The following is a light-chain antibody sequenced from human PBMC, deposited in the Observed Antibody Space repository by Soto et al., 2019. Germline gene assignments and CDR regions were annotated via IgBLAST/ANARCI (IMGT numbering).Light chain of an antibody. Sequence: EIVLTQSPATLSLSPGEAATLSCRASQSVRSYLAWFQQKLGQPPRLLIYDASKRATGIPARFSGSGSGTDFTLTINSLEPGDFAVYYCQQRSDWPITFGQGTRLEI. CDR2: DAS. V-gene: IGKV3-11*01. CDR3: QQRSDWPIT. J-gene: IGKJ5*01. CDR1: QSVRSY.